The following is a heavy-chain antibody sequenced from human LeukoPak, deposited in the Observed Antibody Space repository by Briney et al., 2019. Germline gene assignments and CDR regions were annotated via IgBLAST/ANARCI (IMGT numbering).Heavy chain of an antibody. CDR1: GFTFSSYA. CDR2: ISSGDRT. V-gene: IGHV3-23*01. Sequence: GGSLRLSCAASGFTFSSYAMNWVRQAPGKGLEWVAGISSGDRTFHAESVKGRFTISRDKSKDTLYLQMNSLRAEDTAVYYCAKDATARSYHQGFDNWGQGTKVIVCS. D-gene: IGHD2-21*01. CDR3: AKDATARSYHQGFDN. J-gene: IGHJ4*02.